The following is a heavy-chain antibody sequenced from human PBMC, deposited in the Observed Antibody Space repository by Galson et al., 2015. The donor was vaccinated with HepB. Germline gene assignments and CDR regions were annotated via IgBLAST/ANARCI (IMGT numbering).Heavy chain of an antibody. J-gene: IGHJ4*02. Sequence: SLRLSCAASGFIFNSYGMSWVRQAPGKGLEWISGISGSGGNTHYADSVRGRFTVSRDNPTRLVFLEMKSLRVDDTARYFCTKYPGFYYDEKHYPYYLDLWGQGTQVTVSS. CDR1: GFIFNSYG. CDR2: ISGSGGNT. D-gene: IGHD4-17*01. CDR3: TKYPGFYYDEKHYPYYLDL. V-gene: IGHV3-23*01.